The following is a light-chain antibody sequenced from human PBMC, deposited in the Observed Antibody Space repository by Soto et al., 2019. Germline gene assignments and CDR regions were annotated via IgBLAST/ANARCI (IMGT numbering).Light chain of an antibody. J-gene: IGKJ1*01. CDR1: QSIRSW. CDR3: QHDNSYSRPWT. Sequence: DSVRTGAPCHLSAFVGDRCTIACRASQSIRSWLAWHQQTPGKAPKLLIYDASSLESGVPSRFSGSGSWTEFTLSISSLQPDAFAPYSCQHDNSYSRPWTFGQGTKV. V-gene: IGKV1-5*01. CDR2: DAS.